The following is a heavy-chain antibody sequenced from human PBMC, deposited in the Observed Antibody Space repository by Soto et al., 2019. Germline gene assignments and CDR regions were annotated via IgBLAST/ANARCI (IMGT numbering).Heavy chain of an antibody. Sequence: EVQLLESGGGLVQPGGSLRLSCAASGFTFSSYAMSWVRQAPGKGLEWVSAISGSGDSTYYADSVKGRFTISRDNSKNTLYLQMNSLRAEDTAVYYCAKDSPTITMVRGGPIDYWGQGTLVTVSS. J-gene: IGHJ4*02. CDR3: AKDSPTITMVRGGPIDY. D-gene: IGHD3-10*01. V-gene: IGHV3-23*01. CDR1: GFTFSSYA. CDR2: ISGSGDST.